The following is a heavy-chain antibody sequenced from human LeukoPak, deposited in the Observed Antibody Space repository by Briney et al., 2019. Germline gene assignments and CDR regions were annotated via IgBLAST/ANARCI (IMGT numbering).Heavy chain of an antibody. D-gene: IGHD2/OR15-2a*01. J-gene: IGHJ3*02. CDR3: AKAFHNDAFDI. Sequence: GRSLILSCAASGFTFSSYGMHWVRQAPGKGLEWVAVISYDGSNKYYADSVKGRFTISRDNSKNTLYLQMNSLRAEDTAVYYCAKAFHNDAFDIWGQGTMVTVSS. V-gene: IGHV3-30*18. CDR2: ISYDGSNK. CDR1: GFTFSSYG.